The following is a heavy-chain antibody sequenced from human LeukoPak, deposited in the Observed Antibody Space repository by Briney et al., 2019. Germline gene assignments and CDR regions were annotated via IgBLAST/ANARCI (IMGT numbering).Heavy chain of an antibody. J-gene: IGHJ4*02. CDR2: IYPGDSDI. D-gene: IGHD7-27*01. CDR1: GYRFNIYW. Sequence: GESLRISCKVSGYRFNIYWIGWVRQMSGRGPEWMGIIYPGDSDIRYSPSFQGQVNISADKSISTAYLQWNSLKASDTAMYYCVRRTTGEYYFDYWGQGTLVTVSS. CDR3: VRRTTGEYYFDY. V-gene: IGHV5-51*01.